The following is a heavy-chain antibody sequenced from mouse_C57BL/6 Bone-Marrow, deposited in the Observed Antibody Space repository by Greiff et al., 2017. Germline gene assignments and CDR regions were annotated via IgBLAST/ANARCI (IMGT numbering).Heavy chain of an antibody. CDR1: GFTFSSYA. J-gene: IGHJ2*01. Sequence: EVQLVESGGGLVKPGGSLKLSCAASGFTFSSYAMSWVRQTPETRLEWVATISDGGSYTYYPDNVKGRFTISRDNAKNNLYLQMSHLKSEDTAMYYCASYGSSYDYFDYWGQGTTLTVSS. CDR2: ISDGGSYT. V-gene: IGHV5-4*01. D-gene: IGHD1-1*01. CDR3: ASYGSSYDYFDY.